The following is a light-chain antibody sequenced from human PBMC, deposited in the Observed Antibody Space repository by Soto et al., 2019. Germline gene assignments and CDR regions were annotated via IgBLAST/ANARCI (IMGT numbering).Light chain of an antibody. V-gene: IGLV2-14*03. CDR2: DVN. CDR3: TSCITSTTMI. CDR1: SSDIGAYNV. Sequence: QSVLTQPDSVSGSPGQSITISCTGTSSDIGAYNVVSWYQQHPGKAPKLMLYDVNIRPSGVSNRFSGSKSGNTASLTISGRQAEDEAYYYCTSCITSTTMIYGGGTKLTVL. J-gene: IGLJ2*01.